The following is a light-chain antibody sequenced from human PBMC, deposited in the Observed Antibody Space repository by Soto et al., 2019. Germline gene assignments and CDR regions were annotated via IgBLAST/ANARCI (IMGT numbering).Light chain of an antibody. CDR2: GAS. J-gene: IGKJ1*01. CDR3: QQYNNWPPWT. Sequence: EIVMTQSPDTLSVSPGERATLTCRASQSVRSNLAWYQQKPAQAPRLLIYGASTRATGIPARFSGSGSGTEFTLTISSLQSEDFAVYYCQQYNNWPPWTFGQGTKVDI. CDR1: QSVRSN. V-gene: IGKV3-15*01.